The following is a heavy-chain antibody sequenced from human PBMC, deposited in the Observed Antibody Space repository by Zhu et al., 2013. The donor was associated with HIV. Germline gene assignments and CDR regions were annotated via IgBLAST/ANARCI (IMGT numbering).Heavy chain of an antibody. J-gene: IGHJ6*02. V-gene: IGHV1-8*01. CDR2: MNPNSGNT. Sequence: QVQLVQSGAEVKKPGASVKVSCKASGYTFTSYDINWVRQATGQGLEWMGWMNPNSGNTGYAQKFQGRVTMTRNTSISTAYMELSSLRSEDTAVYYCARPKPGDYDFWSGYYPYGMDVWGQGTTVTVSS. CDR3: ARPKPGDYDFWSGYYPYGMDV. CDR1: GYTFTSYD. D-gene: IGHD3-3*01.